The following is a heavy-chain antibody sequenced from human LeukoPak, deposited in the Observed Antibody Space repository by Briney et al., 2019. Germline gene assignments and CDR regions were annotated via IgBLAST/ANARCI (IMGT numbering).Heavy chain of an antibody. V-gene: IGHV3-23*01. D-gene: IGHD1-1*01. J-gene: IGHJ4*02. Sequence: PGGSLRLSCAASGFTFSSYAMSWVRQAPGKGLEWVSAISGSGGSTYYADSVKGRFTISRDNAKNTLCLQMNSLRAEDTAVYYCARDRYLDFDYWGQGTLVTVSS. CDR3: ARDRYLDFDY. CDR2: ISGSGGST. CDR1: GFTFSSYA.